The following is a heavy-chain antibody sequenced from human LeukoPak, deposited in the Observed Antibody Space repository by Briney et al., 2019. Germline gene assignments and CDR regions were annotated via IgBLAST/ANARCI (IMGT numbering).Heavy chain of an antibody. CDR1: GGSFSGYY. Sequence: PSETLSLTCAVYGGSFSGYYWSWIRQPPGKGLEWIGEINHSGSTNYNPSLKSRVTISVDTSKNQFSLKLSSVTAADTAVYYCAGITMVRGDSSDYWGQGTLVTVSS. D-gene: IGHD3-10*01. J-gene: IGHJ4*02. V-gene: IGHV4-34*01. CDR3: AGITMVRGDSSDY. CDR2: INHSGST.